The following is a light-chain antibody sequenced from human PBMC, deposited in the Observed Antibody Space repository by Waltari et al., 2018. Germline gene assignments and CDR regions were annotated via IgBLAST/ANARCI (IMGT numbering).Light chain of an antibody. V-gene: IGLV2-8*01. J-gene: IGLJ1*01. CDR3: CSYAGSDTPYV. CDR2: EGT. CDR1: SSDVGGHNF. Sequence: QSALTQPPSASGSPGQSVTISCTGTSSDVGGHNFVSWYQQHPGKAPKVIIYEGTKRPSGGPDRFSGSKSGNTASLTVSGLQTEDEADYYCCSYAGSDTPYVFGTGTTVTVL.